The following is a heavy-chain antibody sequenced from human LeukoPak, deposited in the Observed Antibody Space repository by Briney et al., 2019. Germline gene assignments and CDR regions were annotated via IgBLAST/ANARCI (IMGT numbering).Heavy chain of an antibody. Sequence: SETLSLTCTVSGGSLSSSSYYWGWIRQSPGKGLEWIGSIYYSGSTYYNPSLKSRVTISVDTSKNQFSLKLSSVTAADTAVYYCARGSGSSWPGRLNWFDPWGQGTLVTVSS. CDR3: ARGSGSSWPGRLNWFDP. D-gene: IGHD6-13*01. CDR1: GGSLSSSSYY. J-gene: IGHJ5*02. V-gene: IGHV4-39*07. CDR2: IYYSGST.